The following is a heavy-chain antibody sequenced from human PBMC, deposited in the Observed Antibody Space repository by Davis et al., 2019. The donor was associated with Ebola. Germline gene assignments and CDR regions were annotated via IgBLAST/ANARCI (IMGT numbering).Heavy chain of an antibody. D-gene: IGHD3-3*01. V-gene: IGHV4-34*01. CDR1: GGSFSGYY. CDR3: ARHPNYYDFWSGYLDY. Sequence: SETLSLTCAVYGGSFSGYYWSWIRQPPGKGLEWIGEINHSGSTYYNPSLKSRVTISVDTSKNQFSLKLSSVTAADTAVYYCARHPNYYDFWSGYLDYWGQGTLVTVSS. CDR2: INHSGST. J-gene: IGHJ4*02.